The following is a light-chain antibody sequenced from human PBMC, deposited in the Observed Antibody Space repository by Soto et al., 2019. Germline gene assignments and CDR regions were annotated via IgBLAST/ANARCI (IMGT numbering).Light chain of an antibody. J-gene: IGLJ2*01. V-gene: IGLV2-14*01. CDR1: SSDVGGYNY. Sequence: QSALTQPASVSGSPGQSITISCTGTSSDVGGYNYVSWYQQNPGKAPKLMIYDVSNRPSGVSNRFSGSKSGNTASLTISGLQAEDEAVYYCSSYTSSSTLYVVFGGGTKLTVL. CDR3: SSYTSSSTLYVV. CDR2: DVS.